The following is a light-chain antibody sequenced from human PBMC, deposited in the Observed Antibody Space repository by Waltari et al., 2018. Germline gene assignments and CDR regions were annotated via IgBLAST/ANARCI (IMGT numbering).Light chain of an antibody. J-gene: IGKJ1*01. CDR3: QKYGTRPAT. Sequence: DIVLTQSPASLSLSTGDRATLSCRASQSVGRTLAWYQQRPGQAPRLLIYDASSRATGIPDRFSGSGSGTDFSLTISRLEPEDFAVYYCQKYGTRPATFGQGTKVEVK. CDR1: QSVGRT. V-gene: IGKV3-20*01. CDR2: DAS.